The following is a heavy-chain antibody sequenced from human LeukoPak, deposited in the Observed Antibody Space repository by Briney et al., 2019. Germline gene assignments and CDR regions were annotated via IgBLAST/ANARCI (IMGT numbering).Heavy chain of an antibody. Sequence: GASVKVSCKASGGTFSSYAISWVRQAPGQGLEWMGRIIPILGIANYAQKFQGRVTITADKSTSTAYMEPSSLRSEDTAVYYCARGGRTSYYYDSSGYSPGDYYYYGMDVWGQGTTVTVSS. CDR3: ARGGRTSYYYDSSGYSPGDYYYYGMDV. V-gene: IGHV1-69*04. J-gene: IGHJ6*02. CDR1: GGTFSSYA. CDR2: IIPILGIA. D-gene: IGHD3-22*01.